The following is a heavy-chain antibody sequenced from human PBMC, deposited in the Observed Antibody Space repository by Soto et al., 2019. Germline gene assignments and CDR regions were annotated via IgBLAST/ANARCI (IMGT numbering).Heavy chain of an antibody. Sequence: QVQLVQSGGEVKKPGASLTVSCKASGYTFINYHITWVRQAPGQGLEWMAWINTYNGMTDYAQRFRGRVTMTRDTSTSTAFMELRNLESDDTAVYFCAKSPRGEMATDWGQGTLVIVSS. CDR1: GYTFINYH. J-gene: IGHJ4*02. CDR3: AKSPRGEMATD. V-gene: IGHV1-18*01. D-gene: IGHD2-21*01. CDR2: INTYNGMT.